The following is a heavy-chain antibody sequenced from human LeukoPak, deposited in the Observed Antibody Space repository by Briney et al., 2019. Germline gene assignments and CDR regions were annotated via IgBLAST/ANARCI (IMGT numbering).Heavy chain of an antibody. J-gene: IGHJ4*02. CDR1: GFTFGTYA. V-gene: IGHV3-23*01. CDR3: AKEWVAGSNFDY. CDR2: TGASGGST. D-gene: IGHD6-19*01. Sequence: PGGSLRLSCAASGFTFGTYAMNWVRQAPGKGLEWVSVTGASGGSTYYADSVKGRFTISRDNSKNTLYLQMTSLRPEDTAVYYCAKEWVAGSNFDYWGQGTLVTVSS.